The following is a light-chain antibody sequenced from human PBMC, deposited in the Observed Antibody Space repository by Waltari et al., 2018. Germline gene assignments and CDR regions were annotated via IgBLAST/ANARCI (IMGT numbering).Light chain of an antibody. V-gene: IGKV3-15*01. CDR3: QQYNNWPPGA. Sequence: EIVMTQSPATLSVSPGERATLSCRASQSVSSNLAWYQQTPGQAPRLLIYGASPRATGIPARVSGSGSGTEFTLTISSLQSEDFAVYYCQQYNNWPPGAFGQGTKVEIK. CDR1: QSVSSN. J-gene: IGKJ1*01. CDR2: GAS.